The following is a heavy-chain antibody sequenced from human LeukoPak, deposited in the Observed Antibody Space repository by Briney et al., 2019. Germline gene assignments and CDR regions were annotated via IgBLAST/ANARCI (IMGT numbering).Heavy chain of an antibody. Sequence: GGSLRLSCAASGFTVSSNYMSWVRQAPGKGLEWVSVIYSGGSTYYADSVKGRFTISRDNSKNTLYLQMNSLRAEDTAVYYCARDLGAYSSGSSGDVWGQGTTVTVSS. V-gene: IGHV3-53*01. CDR2: IYSGGST. CDR1: GFTVSSNY. D-gene: IGHD6-19*01. J-gene: IGHJ6*02. CDR3: ARDLGAYSSGSSGDV.